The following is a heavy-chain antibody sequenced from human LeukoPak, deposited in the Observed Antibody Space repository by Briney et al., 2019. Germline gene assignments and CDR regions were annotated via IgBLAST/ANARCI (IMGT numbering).Heavy chain of an antibody. CDR1: GGSISSGGYY. Sequence: SETLSLTCTVAGGSISSGGYYWSWIRQPPGKGLEWIGYIYHSGSTYYNPSLKSRVTISVDRSKNQFSLKLSSVTAADTAVYYCARGESNLDVWGQGTTVTVSS. D-gene: IGHD5-24*01. CDR3: ARGESNLDV. J-gene: IGHJ6*02. V-gene: IGHV4-30-2*01. CDR2: IYHSGST.